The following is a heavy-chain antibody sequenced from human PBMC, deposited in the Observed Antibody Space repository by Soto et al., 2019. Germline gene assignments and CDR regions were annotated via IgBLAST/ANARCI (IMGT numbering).Heavy chain of an antibody. CDR3: ARGIFGSGTANDY. J-gene: IGHJ4*02. Sequence: EVQLVESGGGLVQPGGSLRLSCAASGCTCSGSWMHWVRQAPGKGLVWVTRINGDGSGTSYADFVKGRFTISRDDAKNTLFVQMNGLRAEDTAVYYCARGIFGSGTANDYWGQRTLVTVSS. CDR2: INGDGSGT. D-gene: IGHD3-10*01. CDR1: GCTCSGSW. V-gene: IGHV3-74*01.